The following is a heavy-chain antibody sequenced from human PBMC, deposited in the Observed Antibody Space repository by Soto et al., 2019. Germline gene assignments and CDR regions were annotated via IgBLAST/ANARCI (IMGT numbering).Heavy chain of an antibody. V-gene: IGHV4-31*03. D-gene: IGHD1-26*01. CDR1: GDSISGGGYY. J-gene: IGHJ4*02. CDR2: IYYTGTT. Sequence: QVQLQESGPGLVKPSQTLSLTCTVSGDSISGGGYYWSWIRQNPGEGLEWIGFIYYTGTTTYNPSRRSRVTISVDTSKNQFSLKLSSVTAADTAVYYCAREGGSYSSYFDYWGQGTLVTVSS. CDR3: AREGGSYSSYFDY.